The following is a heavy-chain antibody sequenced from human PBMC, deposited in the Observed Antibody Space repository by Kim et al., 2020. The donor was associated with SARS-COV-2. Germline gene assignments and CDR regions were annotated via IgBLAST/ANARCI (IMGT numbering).Heavy chain of an antibody. V-gene: IGHV4-39*01. D-gene: IGHD3-22*01. CDR3: ARLSSSSVAFDY. J-gene: IGHJ4*02. Sequence: YNPALKSRVTISVDTSKNQFSLKLSSVTAADTAVYYCARLSSSSVAFDYWGQGTLVTVSS.